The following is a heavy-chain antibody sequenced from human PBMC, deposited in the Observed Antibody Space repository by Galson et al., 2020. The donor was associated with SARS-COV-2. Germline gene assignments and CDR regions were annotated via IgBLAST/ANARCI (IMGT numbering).Heavy chain of an antibody. CDR1: GGSISSGDYY. J-gene: IGHJ4*02. CDR3: ARGRGYEGDYGVH. V-gene: IGHV4-30-4*01. D-gene: IGHD4-17*01. Sequence: SETLSLTCTVYGGSISSGDYYWSWLRQPPGKGLEWIGYIYYSGSTYYNPSLKSRVTISVDTSKNQFSLKLSSVTAADTAVYYCARGRGYEGDYGVHGGQGTLVTVSS. CDR2: IYYSGST.